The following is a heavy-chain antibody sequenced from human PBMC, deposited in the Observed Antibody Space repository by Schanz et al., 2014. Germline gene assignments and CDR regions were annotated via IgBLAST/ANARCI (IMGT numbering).Heavy chain of an antibody. J-gene: IGHJ2*01. CDR3: AKDVEVGCSDGWFNWYFDH. CDR1: GFNFSDYA. CDR2: VSSRSDEI. Sequence: EVHLLESGGGLVPPGGSLRLSCAASGFNFSDYAMTWVRQAPGKGLEWVAAVSSRSDEIKYADSVRGRFTIARDNSRSTMYLHMNSLRAEDTAVYFGAKDVEVGCSDGWFNWYFDHWGRGTLVTVSS. D-gene: IGHD2-15*01. V-gene: IGHV3-23*05.